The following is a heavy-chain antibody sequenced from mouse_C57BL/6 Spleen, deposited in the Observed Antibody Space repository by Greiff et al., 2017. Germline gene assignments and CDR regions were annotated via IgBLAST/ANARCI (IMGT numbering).Heavy chain of an antibody. CDR3: ARMMDDCYAMDD. CDR2: IYPGDGDT. D-gene: IGHD2-3*01. V-gene: IGHV1-82*01. J-gene: IGHJ4*01. Sequence: QVQLQQSGPELVKPGASVKISCKASGYEFSSSWMNWVKQRPGKGLEWIGRIYPGDGDTKYNGKFKGKATLTADKSSSTAYMQLSSLTSEVAAVYFCARMMDDCYAMDDWGQGPSVT. CDR1: GYEFSSSW.